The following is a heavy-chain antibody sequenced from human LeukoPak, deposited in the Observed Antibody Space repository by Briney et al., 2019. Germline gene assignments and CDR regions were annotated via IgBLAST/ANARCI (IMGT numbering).Heavy chain of an antibody. D-gene: IGHD2-15*01. CDR1: GFTFSSYS. V-gene: IGHV3-21*01. CDR3: ARVRVVAATRGWFDP. CDR2: ISSSSSYI. Sequence: GGSLRLSCAASGFTFSSYSMNWVRQAPGKGLEWVSSISSSSSYIYYADSVKGRFTISRDNAKNSLYLQMNSLRAEDTAVYYCARVRVVAATRGWFDPWGQGTLVTVSS. J-gene: IGHJ5*02.